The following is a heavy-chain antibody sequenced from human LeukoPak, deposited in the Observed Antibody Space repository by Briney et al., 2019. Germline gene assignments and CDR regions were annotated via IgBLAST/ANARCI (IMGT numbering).Heavy chain of an antibody. D-gene: IGHD3-22*01. V-gene: IGHV4-34*01. CDR2: INHSGST. Sequence: SETLSLTCTVSGGSISSYYWSWIRQPPGKGLEWIGEINHSGSTNYNPSLKSRVTISVDTSKNQFSLKLSSVTAADTAVYYCARTRGYYDSSGYYYLWFDPWGQGTLVTVSS. CDR3: ARTRGYYDSSGYYYLWFDP. CDR1: GGSISSYY. J-gene: IGHJ5*02.